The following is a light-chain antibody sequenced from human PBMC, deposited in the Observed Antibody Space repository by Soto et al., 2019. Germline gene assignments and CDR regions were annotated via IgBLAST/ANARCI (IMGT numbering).Light chain of an antibody. CDR3: QQYTTYWWT. CDR2: KAS. Sequence: DIQTTQSPSTLSASLGDRVTITCRASQSISSWLAWYQQKPGKAPKLLIYKASSLESGVPSRFSGSESGTEFTLTISSLQPDDFATYYCQQYTTYWWTFGQGTKVEIK. V-gene: IGKV1-5*03. CDR1: QSISSW. J-gene: IGKJ1*01.